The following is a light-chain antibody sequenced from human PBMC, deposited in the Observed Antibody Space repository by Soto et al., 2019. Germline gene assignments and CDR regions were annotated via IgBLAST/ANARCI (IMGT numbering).Light chain of an antibody. V-gene: IGLV2-14*01. CDR3: SSFASSSTVV. CDR1: ISDIGSYYY. CDR2: GVT. J-gene: IGLJ3*02. Sequence: QSVLTQPASVSGSPGQSITISCTGTISDIGSYYYVSWYQHYPGKAPHLIIYGVTNRPSGVSSRFSGSKSGNTASLTISGLQAEDEADYYCSSFASSSTVVFGGGTKVTVL.